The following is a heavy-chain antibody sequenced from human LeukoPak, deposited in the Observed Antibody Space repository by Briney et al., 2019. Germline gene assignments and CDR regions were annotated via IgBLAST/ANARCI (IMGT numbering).Heavy chain of an antibody. D-gene: IGHD6-13*01. CDR2: IRYDGSNK. V-gene: IGHV3-30*02. Sequence: GGSLRLSCAASGFTFSSYGMHWVRQAPGKGLEWVAFIRYDGSNKYYADSVKGRFTISRDNSKNTLYLQMNSLRAEDTAVYYCAKDQIPGYSSSWYLGLDYWGQGTLVTVSS. CDR3: AKDQIPGYSSSWYLGLDY. J-gene: IGHJ4*02. CDR1: GFTFSSYG.